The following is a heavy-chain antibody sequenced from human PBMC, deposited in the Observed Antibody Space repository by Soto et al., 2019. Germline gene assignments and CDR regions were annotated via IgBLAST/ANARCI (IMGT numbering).Heavy chain of an antibody. CDR2: ISGSGGST. CDR3: AYSSTGFDY. D-gene: IGHD6-13*01. J-gene: IGHJ4*02. Sequence: EVQLLESGGGLVQPGGSLRLSCAASGFTFSSYAMSWVRQAPGKGLEWVSAISGSGGSTCYSDSVKGRFTNSRDNSKNTLYLPMNSLRAEDTAVYYCAYSSTGFDYWGQGTLVTVSS. CDR1: GFTFSSYA. V-gene: IGHV3-23*01.